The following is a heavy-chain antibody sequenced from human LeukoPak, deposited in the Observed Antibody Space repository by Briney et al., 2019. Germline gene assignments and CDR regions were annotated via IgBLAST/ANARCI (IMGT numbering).Heavy chain of an antibody. CDR3: ARGDTGYCSGGSCYGAYYFDY. J-gene: IGHJ4*02. D-gene: IGHD2-15*01. CDR2: ISAYNGNT. V-gene: IGHV1-18*01. CDR1: GGTFSSYA. Sequence: ASVKVSCKASGGTFSSYAISWVRQAPGQGLEWMGWISAYNGNTNYAQKLQGRVTMTTDTSTSTAYMELRSLRSDDTAVYYCARGDTGYCSGGSCYGAYYFDYWGQGTLVTVSS.